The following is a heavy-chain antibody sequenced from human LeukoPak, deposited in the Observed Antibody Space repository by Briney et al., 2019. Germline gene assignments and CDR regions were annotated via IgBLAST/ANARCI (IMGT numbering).Heavy chain of an antibody. V-gene: IGHV4-34*01. CDR3: ARDRQHRAAAEWYYYGMDV. D-gene: IGHD6-13*01. CDR1: GGSFSGYY. Sequence: SETLSLTCAVYGGSFSGYYWSWIRQPPGKGLEWIGEINHSGSTNYNPSLKSRVTISVDTSKNQFSLKLSSVTAADTAVYYCARDRQHRAAAEWYYYGMDVWGKGTTVTVSS. J-gene: IGHJ6*04. CDR2: INHSGST.